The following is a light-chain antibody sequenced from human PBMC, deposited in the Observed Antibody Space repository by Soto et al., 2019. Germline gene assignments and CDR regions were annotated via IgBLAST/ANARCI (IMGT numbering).Light chain of an antibody. CDR2: GAS. CDR1: QSLSSSS. Sequence: EIVLAQSPATLSLSPGERATLSCRASQSLSSSSLAWYQQKPGQAPRLLISGASSRAADIPDRFSGSGSGTDFTLTINRLEHEHFAVYHCQQYDSSPRTFGQGTKVDIK. V-gene: IGKV3-20*01. J-gene: IGKJ1*01. CDR3: QQYDSSPRT.